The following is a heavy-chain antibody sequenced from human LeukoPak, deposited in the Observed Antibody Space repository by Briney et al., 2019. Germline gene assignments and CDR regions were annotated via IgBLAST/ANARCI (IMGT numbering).Heavy chain of an antibody. Sequence: ASVKVSCKASGYTFTSYGISWVRQAPGQGLEWMGWISAYNGNTNYAQKLQGRVTMTTDTSTSTAYMELRSLRSDDTAVYYCARVGNLVGATGRAFDIWGQGTMVTVSS. CDR2: ISAYNGNT. D-gene: IGHD1-26*01. CDR1: GYTFTSYG. V-gene: IGHV1-18*01. J-gene: IGHJ3*02. CDR3: ARVGNLVGATGRAFDI.